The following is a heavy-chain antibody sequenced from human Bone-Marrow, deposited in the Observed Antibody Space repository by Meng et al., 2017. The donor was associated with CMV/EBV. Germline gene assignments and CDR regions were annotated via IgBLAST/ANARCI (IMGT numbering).Heavy chain of an antibody. CDR1: GFTFSSYS. CDR2: ISSSSSTI. J-gene: IGHJ4*02. Sequence: GESLKISCAASGFTFSSYSMNWVRQAPGKGLEWVSYISSSSSTIYYADSVKGRFTISRDNAKNSLYLQMNSLRAEDTAVYYCARDPPKTGYWGQGNLVPVSS. V-gene: IGHV3-48*04. CDR3: ARDPPKTGY.